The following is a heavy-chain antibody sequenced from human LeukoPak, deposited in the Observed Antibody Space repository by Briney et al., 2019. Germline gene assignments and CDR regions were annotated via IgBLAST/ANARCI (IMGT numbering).Heavy chain of an antibody. V-gene: IGHV4-59*01. CDR2: FQYSGST. J-gene: IGHJ4*02. Sequence: SETLSLTCTVSGGSISSYYWSWIRQPPGKELEWIGYFQYSGSTNYNPSLKSRVTISVDTSKNQFSLKLSSVTTADTAMYYCARTVRGDYVDYWGQGTLVTVSS. CDR3: ARTVRGDYVDY. CDR1: GGSISSYY. D-gene: IGHD4-17*01.